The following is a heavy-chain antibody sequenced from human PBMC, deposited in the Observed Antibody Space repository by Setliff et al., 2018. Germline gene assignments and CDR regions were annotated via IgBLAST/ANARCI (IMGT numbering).Heavy chain of an antibody. Sequence: SETLSLTCTVSGGSVRGYYWSWIRQPPGKGLEWIGYMYYSGDTNYNPSLKSRVTISVDTSKNQFSLKLRSVTAADTAVYYCARDRSTVIRGVTSFFYYYMDVWGGGTTVTVSS. V-gene: IGHV4-59*02. CDR2: MYYSGDT. J-gene: IGHJ6*03. D-gene: IGHD3-10*01. CDR3: ARDRSTVIRGVTSFFYYYMDV. CDR1: GGSVRGYY.